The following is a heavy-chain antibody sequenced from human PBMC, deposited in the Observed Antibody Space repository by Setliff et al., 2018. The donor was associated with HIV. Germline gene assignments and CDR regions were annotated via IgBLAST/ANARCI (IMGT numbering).Heavy chain of an antibody. CDR2: ISSSGRTT. Sequence: GGSLRLSCAASGFTFSSYGMHWVRQAPGKGLEWVSYISSSGRTTNYADSVKGRFTISRDNVKNSVYLQMNSLRAEDTAVYYCASQGYSFGAYWGQGTLVTVSS. CDR3: ASQGYSFGAY. V-gene: IGHV3-48*04. J-gene: IGHJ4*02. D-gene: IGHD5-18*01. CDR1: GFTFSSYG.